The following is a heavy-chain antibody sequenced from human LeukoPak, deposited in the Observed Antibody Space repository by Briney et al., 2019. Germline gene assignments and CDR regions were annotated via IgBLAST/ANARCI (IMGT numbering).Heavy chain of an antibody. V-gene: IGHV3-48*01. D-gene: IGHD5-12*01. Sequence: PGGSLRLSCAASGLTLNRYGIHWVRQAPGKGLEWVSYISYSGSTIYYADSVKGRFTISRDNDKNSLYLQMNSLRAEDTAVYYCASAGNSGYWGQGTLVTVSS. J-gene: IGHJ4*02. CDR3: ASAGNSGY. CDR2: ISYSGSTI. CDR1: GLTLNRYG.